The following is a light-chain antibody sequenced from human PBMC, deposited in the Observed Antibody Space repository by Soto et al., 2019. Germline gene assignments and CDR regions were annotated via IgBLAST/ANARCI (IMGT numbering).Light chain of an antibody. CDR3: SSYTSSTYV. Sequence: QSALTQPPSVSGSPGQSVTISCTGTSTDFVGYNRVSWYQQPPGTAPKLMIYEVSKRPSGVPDRFSGSKSGNTASLTISGLQAADEADYYCSSYTSSTYVFGTGTKVTVL. CDR1: STDFVGYNR. J-gene: IGLJ1*01. CDR2: EVS. V-gene: IGLV2-18*02.